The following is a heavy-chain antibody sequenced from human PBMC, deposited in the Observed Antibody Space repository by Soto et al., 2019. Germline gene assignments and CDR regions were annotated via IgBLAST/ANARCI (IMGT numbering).Heavy chain of an antibody. CDR1: AFSLSTSGVG. CDR2: LYWDDDK. D-gene: IGHD2-21*01. V-gene: IGHV2-5*02. Sequence: QITLKESGPTLVKPTQTLTLTCTFSAFSLSTSGVGVGWIRQPPGKALEWLTFLYWDDDKRYSPSLKSRLTITKDTSKNQVVLTITNMDPVDTATYYCARLVAAGITYYFDSWGQGTLVTVSS. CDR3: ARLVAAGITYYFDS. J-gene: IGHJ4*02.